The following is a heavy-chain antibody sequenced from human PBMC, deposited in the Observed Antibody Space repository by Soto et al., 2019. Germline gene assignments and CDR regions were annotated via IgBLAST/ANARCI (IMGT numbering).Heavy chain of an antibody. CDR1: GYSFTSYW. D-gene: IGHD2-2*02. Sequence: HGESLKISCKGSGYSFTSYWIGWVRQMPGKGLEWMGIIYPGDSDTRYSPSFQGQVTISADKSISTAYLQWSSLKASDTAMYYCARSLGYCSSTSCYIDYYGMDVWGQGTTVTVSS. CDR2: IYPGDSDT. J-gene: IGHJ6*02. CDR3: ARSLGYCSSTSCYIDYYGMDV. V-gene: IGHV5-51*01.